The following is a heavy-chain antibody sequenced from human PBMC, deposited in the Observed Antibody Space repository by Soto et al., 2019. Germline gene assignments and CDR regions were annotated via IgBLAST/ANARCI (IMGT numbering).Heavy chain of an antibody. CDR1: GGSISSSSYY. Sequence: LSLTCTVSGGSISSSSYYWGWIRQPPGKGLEWIGSIYYSGSTYYNPSLKSRVTISVDTSKNQFSLKLSSVTAADTAVYYCARVYYDFWSGYDYWGQGTLVTVSS. V-gene: IGHV4-39*07. J-gene: IGHJ4*02. CDR2: IYYSGST. CDR3: ARVYYDFWSGYDY. D-gene: IGHD3-3*01.